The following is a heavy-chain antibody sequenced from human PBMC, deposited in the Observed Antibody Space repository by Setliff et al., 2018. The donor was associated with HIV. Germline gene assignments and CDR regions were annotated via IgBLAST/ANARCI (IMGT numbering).Heavy chain of an antibody. CDR3: ARKLRPGHGVDV. CDR1: RFDFNNYW. D-gene: IGHD3-10*01. CDR2: IGQDGSEK. Sequence: GGSLRLSCAASRFDFNNYWMCWVCQAPGKGLEWVANIGQDGSEKNYEDSVKGRFTISRDNAKNSMDLQMNRLRAEDTAIYYCARKLRPGHGVDVWGQGTTVTVSS. J-gene: IGHJ6*02. V-gene: IGHV3-7*01.